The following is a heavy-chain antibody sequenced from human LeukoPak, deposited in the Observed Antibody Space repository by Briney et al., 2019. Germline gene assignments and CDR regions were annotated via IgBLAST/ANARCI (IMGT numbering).Heavy chain of an antibody. CDR1: GGTFSSYA. D-gene: IGHD2-8*01. CDR3: ARDRWRMVYAIPYYYYYMDV. CDR2: IIPIFGTA. J-gene: IGHJ6*03. Sequence: SVKVSCKASGGTFSSYAISWVRQAPGQGLEWMGGIIPIFGTANYAQKFQGRVTITADESTSTAYMELSSLRSEDTAVYYCARDRWRMVYAIPYYYYYMDVWGKGTTVTVSS. V-gene: IGHV1-69*01.